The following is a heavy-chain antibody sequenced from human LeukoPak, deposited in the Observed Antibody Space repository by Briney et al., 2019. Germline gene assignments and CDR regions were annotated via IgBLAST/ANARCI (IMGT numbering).Heavy chain of an antibody. V-gene: IGHV4-59*08. Sequence: SEALSLTCTVSGGSISSYYWSLVRQPPSAGLERFAYIYYSGSTNYNPSLKTRATISVDTSKNQFSLRLNSVTAADTAIYYCARFSQYYDSSTHYLDYWGQGILVTVSS. CDR2: IYYSGST. D-gene: IGHD3-22*01. CDR3: ARFSQYYDSSTHYLDY. CDR1: GGSISSYY. J-gene: IGHJ4*02.